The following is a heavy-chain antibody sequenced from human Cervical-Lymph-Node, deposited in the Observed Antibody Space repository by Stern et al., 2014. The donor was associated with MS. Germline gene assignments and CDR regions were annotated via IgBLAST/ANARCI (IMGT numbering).Heavy chain of an antibody. CDR1: GFSLSTNGVG. CDR2: LYWDDDK. J-gene: IGHJ4*02. Sequence: QITLKESGPTLVKPTQTLTLTCTFSGFSLSTNGVGVGWIRQPPGKALEWLALLYWDDDKRYRPSLKSRLTITKDTSKNQGVLTMTYMDPVDTATYYCAHITAYSGTYPPSYWGQGTLVTVSS. V-gene: IGHV2-5*02. CDR3: AHITAYSGTYPPSY. D-gene: IGHD1-26*01.